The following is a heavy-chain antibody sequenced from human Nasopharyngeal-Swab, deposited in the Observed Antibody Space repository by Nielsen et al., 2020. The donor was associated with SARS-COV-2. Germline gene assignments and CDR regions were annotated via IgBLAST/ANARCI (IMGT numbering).Heavy chain of an antibody. D-gene: IGHD6-13*01. V-gene: IGHV4-39*01. J-gene: IGHJ4*02. Sequence: WIRQPPGKGLEWIGNISYRGGTYYKPSLKRRVTISVDTSKNQFSLNLSSVTAADTAVYYCAMGSAGYLDYWGQGTLVTVSS. CDR2: ISYRGGT. CDR3: AMGSAGYLDY.